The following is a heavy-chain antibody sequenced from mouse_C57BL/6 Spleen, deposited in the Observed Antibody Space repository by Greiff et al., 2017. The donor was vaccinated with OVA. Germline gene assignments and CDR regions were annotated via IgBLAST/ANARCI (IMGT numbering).Heavy chain of an antibody. J-gene: IGHJ2*01. V-gene: IGHV1-55*01. D-gene: IGHD2-4*01. Sequence: QVQLQQPGAELVKPGASVTMSCKASGYTFTSYWITWVKQRPGQGLEWIGDIYPGSGSTNYNEKFKSKAILTVDTSSSTAYVLLSSLTSEDSAVYCCARAYYDYDRYFDYWGQGTTLTVSS. CDR1: GYTFTSYW. CDR2: IYPGSGST. CDR3: ARAYYDYDRYFDY.